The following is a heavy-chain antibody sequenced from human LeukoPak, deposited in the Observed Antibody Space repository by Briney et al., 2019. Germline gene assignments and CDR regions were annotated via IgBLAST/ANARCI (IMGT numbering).Heavy chain of an antibody. CDR3: VRRPVEAMVFFDY. CDR2: ISAYNGNT. V-gene: IGHV1-18*01. Sequence: ASVKVSCKASGYTFSRNGVSWVRQAPGQGLEWLGWISAYNGNTNYAQKLQGRVIVTTDTSTSTTYMELRSLRSDDTAVYYCVRRPVEAMVFFDYWGQGTLVTVSS. J-gene: IGHJ4*02. CDR1: GYTFSRNG. D-gene: IGHD2-8*01.